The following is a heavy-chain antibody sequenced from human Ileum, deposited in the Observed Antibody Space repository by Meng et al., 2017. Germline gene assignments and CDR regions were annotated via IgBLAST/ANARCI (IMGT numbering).Heavy chain of an antibody. J-gene: IGHJ4*02. CDR3: ARGGIGNSGGLDY. CDR1: AFTFSNYA. CDR2: IGENSGHT. D-gene: IGHD2-15*01. Sequence: GGSLRLSCAASAFTFSNYAMTWVRQAPGKGLEWVASIGENSGHTFYAGSVKGRCTISRDNSKNTVSLQVSWLRDEDTAMYSCARGGIGNSGGLDYWGQGGLVTVSS. V-gene: IGHV3-23*01.